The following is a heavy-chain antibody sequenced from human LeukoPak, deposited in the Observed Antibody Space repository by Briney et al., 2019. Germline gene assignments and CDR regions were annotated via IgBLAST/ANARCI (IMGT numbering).Heavy chain of an antibody. CDR1: GFTFSSYG. J-gene: IGHJ4*02. Sequence: GGSLRLSCAASGFTFSSYGLHWVRQAPGKGLEWVAVISYDGSNKYYADSVKGRFTISRDNSKNTLYLQMNSLRAEDTAVYYCARGGGYFDYWGQGTLVTVSS. CDR2: ISYDGSNK. V-gene: IGHV3-30*03. CDR3: ARGGGYFDY. D-gene: IGHD4-23*01.